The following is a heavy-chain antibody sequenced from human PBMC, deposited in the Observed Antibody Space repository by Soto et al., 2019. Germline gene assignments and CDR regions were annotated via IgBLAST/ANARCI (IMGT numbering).Heavy chain of an antibody. CDR1: GFTFTSSA. V-gene: IGHV1-58*01. D-gene: IGHD3-22*01. CDR3: VQGGYYSRGAFDI. J-gene: IGHJ3*02. Sequence: SVKVSCKASGFTFTSSAVQWVRQARGQRLEWIGWFVVGSGNTNYAQKFQERVTITRDMSTSTAYMELSSLRSEDTAVYYCVQGGYYSRGAFDIWGQGTMVTVSS. CDR2: FVVGSGNT.